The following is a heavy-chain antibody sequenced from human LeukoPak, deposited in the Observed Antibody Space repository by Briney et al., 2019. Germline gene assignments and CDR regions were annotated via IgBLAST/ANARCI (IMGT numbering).Heavy chain of an antibody. J-gene: IGHJ4*02. Sequence: PGGSLRLSCEASGFIFTDYGVHWVRQVPGKGLEGVAIISYDGNKQYYGDSVKGRFTISRDNSKNTVFLHMNNLGPEDTAVYYCVHDAYSYRCYKYGAFDVWGQGTLVTVSS. V-gene: IGHV3-30*18. D-gene: IGHD3-16*02. CDR1: GFIFTDYG. CDR2: ISYDGNKQ. CDR3: VHDAYSYRCYKYGAFDV.